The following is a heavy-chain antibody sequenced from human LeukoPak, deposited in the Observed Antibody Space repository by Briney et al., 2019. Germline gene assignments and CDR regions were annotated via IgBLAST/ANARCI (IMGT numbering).Heavy chain of an antibody. CDR3: ARGSISTPGSGSYYNPGGDY. D-gene: IGHD3-10*01. CDR1: GYTFTSYG. Sequence: APVKVSCKASGYTFTSYGISWVRQAPGQGLEWMGWISAYNGNTNYAQKLQGRVTMTTDTSTSTAYMELRSLRSDDTAVYYCARGSISTPGSGSYYNPGGDYWGQGTLVTVSS. V-gene: IGHV1-18*01. J-gene: IGHJ4*02. CDR2: ISAYNGNT.